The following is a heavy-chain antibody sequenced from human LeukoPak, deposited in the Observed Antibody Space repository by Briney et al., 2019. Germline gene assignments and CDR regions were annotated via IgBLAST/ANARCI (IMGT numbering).Heavy chain of an antibody. CDR1: GYSFSNYW. CDR3: ATSNQRVGSSWLPFDY. V-gene: IGHV5-51*01. J-gene: IGHJ4*02. CDR2: IYPGDSDT. D-gene: IGHD6-13*01. Sequence: RGESLKISCKGSGYSFSNYWIGWVRQMPGKGLERMGIIYPGDSDTRYSPSFQGQVTISADKSISTAYLQWSSLKASDTAIYYCATSNQRVGSSWLPFDYWGQGTLVTVSS.